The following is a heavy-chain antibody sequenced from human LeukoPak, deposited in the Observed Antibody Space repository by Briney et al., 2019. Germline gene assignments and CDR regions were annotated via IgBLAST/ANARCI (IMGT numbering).Heavy chain of an antibody. J-gene: IGHJ4*02. Sequence: GGSLRLSCAASGFTFSSYAMSWVRQAPGKGLEWVSAISGSGGSTYYADSVRGRFTISRDNSKNTLYLQMNSLRAEDTAVYYCAKGIVGATRKINFFDYWGQGTLVTVSS. CDR3: AKGIVGATRKINFFDY. CDR1: GFTFSSYA. D-gene: IGHD1-26*01. CDR2: ISGSGGST. V-gene: IGHV3-23*01.